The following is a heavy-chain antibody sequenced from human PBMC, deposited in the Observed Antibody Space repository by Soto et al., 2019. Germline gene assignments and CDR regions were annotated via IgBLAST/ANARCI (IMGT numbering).Heavy chain of an antibody. CDR2: ISTSSYYI. CDR1: GFTFSSYS. D-gene: IGHD4-17*01. V-gene: IGHV3-21*06. Sequence: PGGSLRLSCAASGFTFSSYSMNWVRQAPGKGLEWVSSISTSSYYIYYADSVKGRFTISRDNAENSLYLQMNSLRAEDTTVYYCARFYDYGDSGHWFDPWGQGTLVTVSS. J-gene: IGHJ5*02. CDR3: ARFYDYGDSGHWFDP.